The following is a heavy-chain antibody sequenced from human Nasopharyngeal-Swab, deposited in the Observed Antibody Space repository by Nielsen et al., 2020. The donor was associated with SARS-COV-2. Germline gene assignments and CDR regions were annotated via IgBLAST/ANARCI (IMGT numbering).Heavy chain of an antibody. CDR2: IYHSGST. D-gene: IGHD2-15*01. V-gene: IGHV4-4*02. CDR3: AREISGGSSHDAFDV. J-gene: IGHJ3*01. Sequence: WIRQPPGKGLEWIGEIYHSGSTDYNPSLKSRVTISMDRSKNQFSLKLISVTAADTAVYYCAREISGGSSHDAFDVWGQGTMVTVSS.